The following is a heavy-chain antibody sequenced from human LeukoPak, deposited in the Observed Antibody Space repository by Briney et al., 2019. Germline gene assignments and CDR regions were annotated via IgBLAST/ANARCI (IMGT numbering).Heavy chain of an antibody. V-gene: IGHV3-53*01. CDR3: VSHSDSLTSYSFDY. D-gene: IGHD3-9*01. Sequence: GGSLRLSCAASGFTVSSNYMSWIRQAPGKGLEWVSIIHSGGDTKYADSVKGRFAISRDNSKNTLSLQMNSLRAEDTAVYYCVSHSDSLTSYSFDYWGQGTPVTVSS. J-gene: IGHJ4*02. CDR1: GFTVSSNY. CDR2: IHSGGDT.